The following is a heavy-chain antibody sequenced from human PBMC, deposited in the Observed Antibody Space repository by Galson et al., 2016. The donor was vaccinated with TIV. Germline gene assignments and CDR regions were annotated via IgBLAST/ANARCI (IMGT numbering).Heavy chain of an antibody. CDR3: ARGRRPEQFDS. CDR2: IFTSGSV. D-gene: IGHD1-14*01. Sequence: TLSLTCTVSGDSSDSGPYYWSWIRQPAGKGLEWIGNIFTSGSVNDNPSLRSRVTFSIDTSETQSSLRLTSVTAADTAVYSCARGRRPEQFDSWGQGKLVTVSS. V-gene: IGHV4-61*09. J-gene: IGHJ4*02. CDR1: GDSSDSGPYY.